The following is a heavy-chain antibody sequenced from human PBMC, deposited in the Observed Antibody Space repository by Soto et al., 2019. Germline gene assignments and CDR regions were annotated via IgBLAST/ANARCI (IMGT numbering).Heavy chain of an antibody. J-gene: IGHJ4*02. V-gene: IGHV3-74*01. CDR2: INSDGGST. CDR3: ARDKITGLFDY. CDR1: GFTFSSYW. Sequence: GGSLRLSCAASGFTFSSYWMHWVRQAPGKGLVWVSRINSDGGSTSYADSVKGRFTISRDNAKNTLYLQMNSLRAEDTAVYYCARDKITGLFDYWGQGTLVTVSS. D-gene: IGHD2-8*02.